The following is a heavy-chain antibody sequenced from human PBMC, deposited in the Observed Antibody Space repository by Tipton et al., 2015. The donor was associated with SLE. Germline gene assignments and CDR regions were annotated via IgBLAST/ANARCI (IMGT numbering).Heavy chain of an antibody. CDR1: GGSINSYY. V-gene: IGHV4-59*12. CDR3: ARPYSSGWWGRYYGMDV. CDR2: IYYFGST. J-gene: IGHJ6*02. Sequence: TLSLTCTVSGGSINSYYWSWIRQPPGKGLEWIGYIYYFGSTNYNPSLKSRVTISVDTSKNQFSLKLSSVTAADTAVYYCARPYSSGWWGRYYGMDVWGQGTKVTDTS. D-gene: IGHD6-19*01.